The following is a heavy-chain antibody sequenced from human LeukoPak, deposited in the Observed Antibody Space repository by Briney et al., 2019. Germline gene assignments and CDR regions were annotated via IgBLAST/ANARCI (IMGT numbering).Heavy chain of an antibody. CDR3: ARDRQQLVRGDHFDY. Sequence: KPSETLSLTCTVSGGSISSSSYFWVWIRQPPGKGLEWIGSIYYSGSTYYNPSLKSRVTISVDTSKNQFSLKLSSVTAADTAVYYCARDRQQLVRGDHFDYWGQGTLVTVSS. V-gene: IGHV4-39*07. D-gene: IGHD6-13*01. J-gene: IGHJ4*02. CDR2: IYYSGST. CDR1: GGSISSSSYF.